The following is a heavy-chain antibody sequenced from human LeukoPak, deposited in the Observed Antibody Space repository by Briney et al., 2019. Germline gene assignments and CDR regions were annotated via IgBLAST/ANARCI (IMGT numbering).Heavy chain of an antibody. D-gene: IGHD3-22*01. J-gene: IGHJ4*02. CDR2: IRYDGSNK. CDR1: GFTFSSYG. CDR3: AKVHDSSGYGDY. Sequence: QSGGSLRLSCAASGFTFSSYGMHWVRQAPGKGLEWVAFIRYDGSNKYYADSVKGRFTISRDNSKNTLYLQMNSLRAEDTAVYYCAKVHDSSGYGDYSGQRTLVTVSS. V-gene: IGHV3-30*02.